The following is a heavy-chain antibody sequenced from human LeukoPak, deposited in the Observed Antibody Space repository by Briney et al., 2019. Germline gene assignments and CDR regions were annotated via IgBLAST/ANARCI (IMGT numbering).Heavy chain of an antibody. CDR2: IYYSGST. V-gene: IGHV4-31*02. J-gene: IGHJ4*02. Sequence: XSGGYYWSWIXQXXXKGLEWIGYIYYSGSTYYNPSLKSRVTISVDTSKNQFSLKLSSVTAADTAVYYCARGGSYRYHYFDYWGQGTLVTVSS. CDR3: ARGGSYRYHYFDY. D-gene: IGHD3-16*02. CDR1: XSGGYY.